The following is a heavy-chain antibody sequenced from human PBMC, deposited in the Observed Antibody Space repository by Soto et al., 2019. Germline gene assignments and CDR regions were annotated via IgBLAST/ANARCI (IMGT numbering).Heavy chain of an antibody. D-gene: IGHD3-9*01. CDR1: GGNFRSEA. J-gene: IGHJ6*02. CDR3: ARAQFSDILTADDYGMDV. V-gene: IGHV1-69*13. CDR2: IIPMFSTP. Sequence: SVKVSCKASGGNFRSEAISWVRQAPGHGLEWMGRIIPMFSTPHYAQKFQGRVTIIADESTTTVNMEMRGLTYEDTAVYYCARAQFSDILTADDYGMDVWGQGTTVTVSS.